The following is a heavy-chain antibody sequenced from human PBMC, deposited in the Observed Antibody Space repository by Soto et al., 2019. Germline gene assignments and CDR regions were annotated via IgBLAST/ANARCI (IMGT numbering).Heavy chain of an antibody. V-gene: IGHV3-15*01. D-gene: IGHD6-19*01. J-gene: IGHJ4*02. CDR1: GFTFSNAW. Sequence: EVQLVESGGVLVKPGGSLRLSCAASGFTFSNAWMSWVRQAPGKGLEWVGRIQSKTDGGAIDYAAPVKGRFTISRDDSKNTLYLQMSSLKGEDTAVYYCASKPKAVAGYFHYWGQGTLVTVSS. CDR3: ASKPKAVAGYFHY. CDR2: IQSKTDGGAI.